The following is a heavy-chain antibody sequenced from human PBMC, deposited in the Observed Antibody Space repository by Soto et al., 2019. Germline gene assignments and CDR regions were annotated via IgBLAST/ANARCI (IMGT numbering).Heavy chain of an antibody. Sequence: GGSLRLSCAASGFTFSSYWMHWVRQAPGKGLVWVAVISYDGSNKYYADSVKGRFTISRDNSKNTLYLQMNSLRAEDTAVYYCARDSHMVRGVTPPYYYYYYGMDVWGQGTTVTVSS. CDR2: ISYDGSNK. CDR1: GFTFSSYW. CDR3: ARDSHMVRGVTPPYYYYYYGMDV. V-gene: IGHV3-30-3*01. J-gene: IGHJ6*02. D-gene: IGHD3-10*01.